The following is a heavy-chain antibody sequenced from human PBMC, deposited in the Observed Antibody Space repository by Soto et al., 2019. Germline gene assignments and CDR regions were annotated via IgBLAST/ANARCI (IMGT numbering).Heavy chain of an antibody. CDR3: TRDPEALDY. CDR1: GFTFSTYS. V-gene: IGHV3-48*01. Sequence: EVQLVESGGDLVQPGGSLRLSCAASGFTFSTYSMNWVRQAPGKGLEWVAYVSGGSPTMHYADSVKGRFTISRDNAKNSLYLQMNTLKADDTAVYYCTRDPEALDYWGQGTLVTVSS. CDR2: VSGGSPTM. J-gene: IGHJ4*02.